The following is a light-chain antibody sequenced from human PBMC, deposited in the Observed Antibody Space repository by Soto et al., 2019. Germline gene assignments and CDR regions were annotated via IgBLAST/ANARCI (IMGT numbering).Light chain of an antibody. Sequence: EIVLTQSPGTLSLSPGERATLSCRASQSASSSYLAWYQQKPGQAPRLLIYGASSRATGIPDRFSGSGSGTDFTLTISRLEPADFAVYYCQPYGSSPPYTFGQGTKLEIK. CDR1: QSASSSY. V-gene: IGKV3-20*01. J-gene: IGKJ2*01. CDR2: GAS. CDR3: QPYGSSPPYT.